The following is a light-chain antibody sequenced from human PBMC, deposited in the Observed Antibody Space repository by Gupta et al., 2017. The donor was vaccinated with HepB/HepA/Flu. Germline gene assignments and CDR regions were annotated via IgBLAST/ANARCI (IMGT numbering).Light chain of an antibody. CDR1: SDVGAYNY. CDR2: EVN. J-gene: IGLJ2*01. CDR3: SSYAGSNNLV. Sequence: SDVGAYNYVTWYQQHPGKAPKLMIYEVNKRPSGVPDRFSGSMSGNTASLTVSGLQAEDEADYYCSSYAGSNNLVFGGGTKLTVL. V-gene: IGLV2-8*01.